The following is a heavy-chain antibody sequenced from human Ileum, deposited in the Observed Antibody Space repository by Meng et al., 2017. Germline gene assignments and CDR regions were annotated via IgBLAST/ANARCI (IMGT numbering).Heavy chain of an antibody. CDR3: AKDFVRLSGLPMPAST. CDR2: ITGSGDNT. J-gene: IGHJ4*02. V-gene: IGHV3-23*01. CDR1: GFSFNNYV. Sequence: GGSLRLSCVASGFSFNNYVMSWVRQAPGKGLEWISGITGSGDNTYYADSVKGRFTVSRDNSKNTLSLEMNSLRAEDTAVYYCAKDFVRLSGLPMPASTWSQGTLVTVSS. D-gene: IGHD2-2*01.